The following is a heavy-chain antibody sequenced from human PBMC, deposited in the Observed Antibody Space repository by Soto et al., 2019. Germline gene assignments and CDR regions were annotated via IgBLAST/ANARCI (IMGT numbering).Heavy chain of an antibody. CDR2: INQDGSDK. J-gene: IGHJ5*02. V-gene: IGHV3-7*01. CDR1: GFTFGIHW. CDR3: ATSMRHTLDP. D-gene: IGHD2-21*01. Sequence: EVQVVESGGGLVQPGGSLRLSCAASGFTFGIHWMTWVGQVPGKGLEWVANINQDGSDKYYVDSVKGRFIISRDNAKDSLYLQMNSLRVEDTAVYYCATSMRHTLDPWGQGTLVTVS.